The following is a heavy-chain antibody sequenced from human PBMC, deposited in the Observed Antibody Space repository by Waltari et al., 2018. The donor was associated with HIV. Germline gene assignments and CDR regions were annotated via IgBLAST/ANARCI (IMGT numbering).Heavy chain of an antibody. CDR1: GGSFSVYY. Sequence: VQLQQWGAGLLKPSETLSLTCAVYGGSFSVYYWTWIRQPPGRGLEWIGEINHSGSTNYNPSLNSRVTISVDTSKTQFSLNLSSVTAADTAVYYCARFAQGDWGQGTLVTVSS. CDR3: ARFAQGD. J-gene: IGHJ4*02. V-gene: IGHV4-34*01. CDR2: INHSGST.